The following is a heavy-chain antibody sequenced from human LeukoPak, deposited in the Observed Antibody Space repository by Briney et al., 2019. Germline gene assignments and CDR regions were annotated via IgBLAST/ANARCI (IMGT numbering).Heavy chain of an antibody. CDR1: GGSLSGYY. Sequence: SETLSLTCAVYGGSLSGYYWSWIRQSPGKGLEWIGEINHGGSTNYNPSLKSRVTMSVDTSKNHFSLKLSSVTAADTAVYFCAREGRMSMGIEYWGQGTLVTVSS. CDR3: AREGRMSMGIEY. V-gene: IGHV4-34*01. J-gene: IGHJ4*02. D-gene: IGHD4/OR15-4a*01. CDR2: INHGGST.